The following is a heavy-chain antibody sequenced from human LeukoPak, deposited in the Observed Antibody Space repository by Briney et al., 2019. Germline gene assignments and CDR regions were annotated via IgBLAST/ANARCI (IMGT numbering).Heavy chain of an antibody. J-gene: IGHJ6*02. Sequence: GGSLRLSCAASGFTFSSYGMHWVRQAPGKGLEWVAVIWYDGSNKYSADSVKGRFTISRDNSKNTLYLQMNSLRAEDTAVYYCARDHGDYRGVYYGMDVWGQGTTVTVSS. CDR2: IWYDGSNK. V-gene: IGHV3-33*01. D-gene: IGHD4-17*01. CDR3: ARDHGDYRGVYYGMDV. CDR1: GFTFSSYG.